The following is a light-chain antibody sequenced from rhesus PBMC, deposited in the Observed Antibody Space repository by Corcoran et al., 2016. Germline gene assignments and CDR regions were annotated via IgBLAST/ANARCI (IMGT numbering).Light chain of an antibody. CDR3: CSYAGSYAYI. V-gene: IGLV2-32*01. CDR2: EVS. CDR1: SSDIGCYNY. J-gene: IGLJ1*01. Sequence: QAALTQPRSVSGSPGQSVTISCTGTSSDIGCYNYVSWYQQHPGTAPKLMIYEVSKRPSGVSDRFSGSKSGNTASLTISGLQAEDEADDYCCSYAGSYAYIFGAGTRLTVL.